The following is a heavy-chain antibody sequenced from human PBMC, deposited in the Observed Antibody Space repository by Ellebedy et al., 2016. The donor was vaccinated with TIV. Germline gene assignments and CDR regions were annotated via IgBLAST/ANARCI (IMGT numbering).Heavy chain of an antibody. CDR3: ASERSQDNAFDI. CDR2: IYYSGST. Sequence: SETLSLXCTVSGDSISSSSYFWVWIRQPPGQGLEWIGAIYYSGSTYYNPSLKSRVTISADTSKNQFSLKLSSVTAADTAVYYCASERSQDNAFDIWGQGTMVTVSS. V-gene: IGHV4-39*01. CDR1: GDSISSSSYF. J-gene: IGHJ3*02.